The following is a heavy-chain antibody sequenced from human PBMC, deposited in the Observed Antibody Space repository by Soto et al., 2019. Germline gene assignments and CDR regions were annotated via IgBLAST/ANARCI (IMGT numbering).Heavy chain of an antibody. CDR1: GGSISSGGYY. CDR2: IYYSGST. V-gene: IGHV4-31*03. J-gene: IGHJ4*02. D-gene: IGHD4-17*01. Sequence: SETLSLTCTVSGGSISSGGYYWNWIRQHPGKGLEWIGYIYYSGSTYYNPSLKSRVTISVDTSKNQFSLKLSSVTAADTAVYYCARGVTTVTTFDYWGQGTLVTVSS. CDR3: ARGVTTVTTFDY.